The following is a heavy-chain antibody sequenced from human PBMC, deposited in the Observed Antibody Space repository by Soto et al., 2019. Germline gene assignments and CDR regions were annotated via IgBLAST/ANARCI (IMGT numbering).Heavy chain of an antibody. Sequence: SGPTLVNPTQTLTLTCTFSGFSLSTSGMCVSWIRQPPGKALEWLALIDWDDDKYYSTSLKTRLTISKDTSKNQVVLTMTNMDPVDTATYYCARIPRGAARHYYGMDVWGQGTTVTVSS. CDR2: IDWDDDK. CDR1: GFSLSTSGMC. CDR3: ARIPRGAARHYYGMDV. D-gene: IGHD6-6*01. J-gene: IGHJ6*02. V-gene: IGHV2-70*01.